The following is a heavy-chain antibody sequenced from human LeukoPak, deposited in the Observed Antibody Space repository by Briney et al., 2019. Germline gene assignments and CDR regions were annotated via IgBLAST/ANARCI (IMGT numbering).Heavy chain of an antibody. CDR3: ARDWIGAFDY. Sequence: PGGSLRLSCAASGFTFSNYWMHWVRQAPGKGLVWVSRMNSDGGSTSYADSVKGRFTISRDNAKNTLYLQMNSLRAEDTAVYYCARDWIGAFDYWGQGTLVTVSS. CDR1: GFTFSNYW. V-gene: IGHV3-74*01. CDR2: MNSDGGST. J-gene: IGHJ4*02. D-gene: IGHD1-1*01.